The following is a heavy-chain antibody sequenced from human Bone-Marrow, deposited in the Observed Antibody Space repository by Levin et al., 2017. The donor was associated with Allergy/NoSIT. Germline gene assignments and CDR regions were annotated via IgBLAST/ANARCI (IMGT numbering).Heavy chain of an antibody. CDR2: IYYSGDE. CDR1: GGPISSFF. Sequence: SETLSLTCTVSGGPISSFFWSWVRQPPGKGLEWIGSIYYSGDEDFHPSLKSRLTMSVDRSRRPISLTLSSVTAAATAVYYCARNGGNWHDVDYHYGMDIWGQGTTVIVSS. D-gene: IGHD1-20*01. J-gene: IGHJ6*02. V-gene: IGHV4-59*01. CDR3: ARNGGNWHDVDYHYGMDI.